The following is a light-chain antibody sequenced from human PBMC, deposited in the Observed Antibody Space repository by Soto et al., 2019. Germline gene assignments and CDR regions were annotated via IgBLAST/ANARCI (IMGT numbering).Light chain of an antibody. CDR1: QSISDW. Sequence: DIHMTHSPSTLSASVGDRVTITCRASQSISDWLAWFQQKPGKAPKVLIYAASTLESGVPSRFSATVSGTEFSLTITSLQPEDFATYYCQQLFDSPITFGQGTRLEIK. CDR2: AAS. V-gene: IGKV1-5*01. J-gene: IGKJ5*01. CDR3: QQLFDSPIT.